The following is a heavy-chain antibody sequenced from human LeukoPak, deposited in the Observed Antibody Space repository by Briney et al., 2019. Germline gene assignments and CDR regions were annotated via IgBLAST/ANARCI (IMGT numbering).Heavy chain of an antibody. CDR1: GFTFSSYG. D-gene: IGHD1-26*01. CDR2: IRHDGSNK. V-gene: IGHV3-30*02. CDR3: AKDIVGATVWFDP. J-gene: IGHJ5*02. Sequence: GGSLRLSCAASGFTFSSYGMHWVRQAPGKGLEWVAFIRHDGSNKYYADSVKGRFTISRDNSKNTLYLQMNSLRAEDTAVYYCAKDIVGATVWFDPWGQGTLVTVSS.